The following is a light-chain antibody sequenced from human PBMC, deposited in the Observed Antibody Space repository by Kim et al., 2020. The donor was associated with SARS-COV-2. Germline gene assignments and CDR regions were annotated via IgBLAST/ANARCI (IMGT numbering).Light chain of an antibody. J-gene: IGLJ3*02. V-gene: IGLV10-54*01. CDR2: RNN. Sequence: QTATLACTGNSNSVGNQGAAWLQQHQGHPPKLLSYRNNNRPSGISERLSASRSGKTASLTITGLQPEDEADYYCSAWDSGLSAWVFGGGTQLTVL. CDR3: SAWDSGLSAWV. CDR1: SNSVGNQG.